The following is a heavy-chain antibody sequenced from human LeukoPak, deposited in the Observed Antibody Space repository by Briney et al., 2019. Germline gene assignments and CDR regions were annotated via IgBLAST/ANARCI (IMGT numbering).Heavy chain of an antibody. CDR2: ISYDGSDK. V-gene: IGHV3-30*18. D-gene: IGHD3-22*01. CDR3: AKDYDYYDSSGYFGY. Sequence: GRSLRLSCAASGFTFSSYGMHWVRQAPGKGLEWVAVISYDGSDKYYADSVKGRFTISRDNSKSTLFLQMNSLRAEDTAVYYCAKDYDYYDSSGYFGYWGQGTLVTVSS. CDR1: GFTFSSYG. J-gene: IGHJ4*02.